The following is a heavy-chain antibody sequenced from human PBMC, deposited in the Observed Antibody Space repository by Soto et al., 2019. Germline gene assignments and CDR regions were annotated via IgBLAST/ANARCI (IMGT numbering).Heavy chain of an antibody. D-gene: IGHD3-10*01. Sequence: GGSLRLSCAASGSTVSSNYMSWVRQAPGKGLEWVSVIYSGGSTYYADSVKGRFTISRDNSKNTLYLQMNSLRAEDTAVYYCARDYGHYYGSGSYSAAFDIWGQGTMVTVSS. V-gene: IGHV3-53*01. CDR2: IYSGGST. CDR1: GSTVSSNY. CDR3: ARDYGHYYGSGSYSAAFDI. J-gene: IGHJ3*02.